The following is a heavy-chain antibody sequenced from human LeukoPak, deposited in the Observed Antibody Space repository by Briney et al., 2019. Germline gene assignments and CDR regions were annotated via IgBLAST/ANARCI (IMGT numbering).Heavy chain of an antibody. D-gene: IGHD6-19*01. V-gene: IGHV1-46*01. CDR2: INPSGGST. CDR3: ARDRQWLGRLYYFHY. CDR1: GYTFTSYY. J-gene: IGHJ4*02. Sequence: GASVKLSCKASGYTFTSYYMHWVRQAPGQGLEWMGIINPSGGSTSYAQKFQGRVTMTRDTSISTAYMELSRLRSDDTAVYFCARDRQWLGRLYYFHYWGQGTLVTVSS.